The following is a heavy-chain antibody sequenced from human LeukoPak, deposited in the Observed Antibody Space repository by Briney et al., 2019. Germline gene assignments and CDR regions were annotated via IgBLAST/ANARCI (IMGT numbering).Heavy chain of an antibody. CDR3: AKDLSSYYDSRVSFDY. J-gene: IGHJ4*02. CDR2: IYYSGSS. D-gene: IGHD3-22*01. CDR1: GGSISSSSSY. Sequence: PSETLSLTCSVSGGSISSSSSYWGWIRQPPGKGLEWIGSIYYSGSSFDNPALKNRVTISVDTSKNQFSLKLSSVTAADTAVYYCAKDLSSYYDSRVSFDYWGQGTLVTVSS. V-gene: IGHV4-39*02.